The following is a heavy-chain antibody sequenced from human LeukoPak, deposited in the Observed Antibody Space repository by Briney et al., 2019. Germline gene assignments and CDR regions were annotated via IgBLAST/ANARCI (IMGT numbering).Heavy chain of an antibody. J-gene: IGHJ5*02. CDR1: GYTFTSYG. V-gene: IGHV1-18*04. D-gene: IGHD2-15*01. Sequence: ASVKVSCKASGYTFTSYGISWVRQAPGQGLEWMGWISAYNGNTDYAQKLQGRVTMTTDTSTSTAYMELRSLRSDDTAVYYCARDVGGGYCSGSSCYPGANWFDPWGQGTLVTVSS. CDR2: ISAYNGNT. CDR3: ARDVGGGYCSGSSCYPGANWFDP.